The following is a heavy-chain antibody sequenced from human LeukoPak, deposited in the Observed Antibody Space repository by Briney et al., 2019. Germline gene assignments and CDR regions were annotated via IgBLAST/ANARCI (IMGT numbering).Heavy chain of an antibody. CDR2: VFHSGPT. Sequence: PSGTLSLTCDVSGASISNGNWWSWVRPPPGKGLEWIGEVFHSGPTNYNPSLKNRVTMSVDKSKNHFSLKMTSMTAADTAVYYCAREGSVSGDAFDIWGQGTLVTVSS. V-gene: IGHV4-4*02. CDR3: AREGSVSGDAFDI. D-gene: IGHD3-10*01. CDR1: GASISNGNW. J-gene: IGHJ3*02.